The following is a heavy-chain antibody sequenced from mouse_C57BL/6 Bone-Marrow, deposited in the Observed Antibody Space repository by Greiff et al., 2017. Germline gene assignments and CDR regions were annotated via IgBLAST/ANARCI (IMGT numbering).Heavy chain of an antibody. J-gene: IGHJ3*01. CDR3: TRDRLPYPAWFAY. V-gene: IGHV5-9-1*02. CDR1: GFTFGSYA. D-gene: IGHD1-2*01. CDR2: ISSGGDYI. Sequence: EVQLVESGEGLVKPGGSLKLSCAASGFTFGSYAMSWVRQTPEKRLEWVAYISSGGDYIYYADTVKGRFPLSRDNARNTLYLQMSSLKSEDTAMYYCTRDRLPYPAWFAYWGQGTLVTVSA.